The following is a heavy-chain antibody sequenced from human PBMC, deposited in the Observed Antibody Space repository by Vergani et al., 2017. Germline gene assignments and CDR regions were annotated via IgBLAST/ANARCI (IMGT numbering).Heavy chain of an antibody. J-gene: IGHJ4*02. CDR3: ARKRHEYGDFDY. CDR2: IYYSGST. D-gene: IGHD4-17*01. V-gene: IGHV4-61*01. Sequence: QVQLQESGPGLVKPSETLSLTCTVSGGSVSSGSYYWIWLRQPPGKGLEWIGYIYYSGSTNYNPTLKSRVTISVDTSKNQFYLKLSSVTAADTAVYYCARKRHEYGDFDYWGQGTLVTVSS. CDR1: GGSVSSGSYY.